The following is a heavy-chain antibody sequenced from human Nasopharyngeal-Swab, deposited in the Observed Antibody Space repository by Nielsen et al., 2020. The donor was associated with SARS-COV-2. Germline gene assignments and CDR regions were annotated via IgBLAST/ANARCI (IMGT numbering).Heavy chain of an antibody. CDR3: ARTLSREGYNSRFDF. J-gene: IGHJ4*02. CDR1: GYTLTEYY. Sequence: ASVKVSCKASGYTLTEYYMHWVRQAPGQGLEWMGWINPNSGATNYAQSFQGRVTMTRDTSVSIGYMELSRLTSDDTAVYYCARTLSREGYNSRFDFWGQGTLVTVSS. CDR2: INPNSGAT. D-gene: IGHD5-24*01. V-gene: IGHV1-2*02.